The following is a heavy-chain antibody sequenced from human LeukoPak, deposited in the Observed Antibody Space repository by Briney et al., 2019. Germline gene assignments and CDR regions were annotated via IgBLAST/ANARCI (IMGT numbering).Heavy chain of an antibody. CDR3: ASASSGWFRLYYSDY. J-gene: IGHJ4*02. CDR2: ISSSSSYI. Sequence: GGSLRLSCAASGFTFSSYSMNWVRQTPGKGLEWVSSISSSSSYIYYADSVKGRFTISRDNAKNSLYLQMNSLRAEDTAVYYCASASSGWFRLYYSDYWGQGTLVTVSS. D-gene: IGHD6-19*01. CDR1: GFTFSSYS. V-gene: IGHV3-21*01.